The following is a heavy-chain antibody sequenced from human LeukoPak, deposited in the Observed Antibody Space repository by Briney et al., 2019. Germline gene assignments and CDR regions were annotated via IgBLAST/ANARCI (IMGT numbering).Heavy chain of an antibody. Sequence: MASETLSLTCTVSGGSISSGGYYWSWIRQPPGKGLERIGYIYYSGSTNYNPSLKSRVTISVDTSKNQFSLKLSSVTAADTAVYYCVASGSYYPDNWFDPWGQGTLVTVSS. CDR1: GGSISSGGYY. CDR3: VASGSYYPDNWFDP. J-gene: IGHJ5*02. D-gene: IGHD1-26*01. CDR2: IYYSGST. V-gene: IGHV4-61*08.